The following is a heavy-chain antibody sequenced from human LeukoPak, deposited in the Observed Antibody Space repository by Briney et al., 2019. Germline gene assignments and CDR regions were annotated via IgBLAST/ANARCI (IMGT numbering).Heavy chain of an antibody. J-gene: IGHJ4*02. CDR2: ISNSGSTI. Sequence: KTGGSLRLSCAASGFTFSDSYMTWIRQAPGKGLEWVSYISNSGSTIYYADSVKGRVTTSRDNAMSSLYLQMNSLRAEDTAVYYCGRGHWGLDYWGQGTLVTVSS. CDR3: GRGHWGLDY. V-gene: IGHV3-11*04. CDR1: GFTFSDSY. D-gene: IGHD7-27*01.